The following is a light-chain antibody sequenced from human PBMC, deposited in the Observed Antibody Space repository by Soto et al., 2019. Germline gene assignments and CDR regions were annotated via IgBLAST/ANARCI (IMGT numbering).Light chain of an antibody. CDR3: QQYNSYSPWT. J-gene: IGKJ1*01. CDR2: DAS. V-gene: IGKV1-5*01. Sequence: DMHLTQSTSTLSASVGDRVTITCRASQSISSWLAWYQQKPGKAPKLLIYDASSLESGVPSRFSGSGSGTEFTLTISSLQPDDFATYYCQQYNSYSPWTFGQGTKVDIK. CDR1: QSISSW.